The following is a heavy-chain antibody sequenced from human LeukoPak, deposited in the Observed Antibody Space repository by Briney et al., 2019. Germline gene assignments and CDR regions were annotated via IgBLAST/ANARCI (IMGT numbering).Heavy chain of an antibody. CDR1: GYSFTTYG. D-gene: IGHD2-2*01. J-gene: IGHJ6*02. Sequence: ASVKVSCKASGYSFTTYGISWVRQAPGQGLEWMAWISAYDGKTNYAQTFQSRVTMTTDTSTSTAYMELRSLRSDDTAVYYCAREAIIVPSGGMDLWGQGTTVTVSS. V-gene: IGHV1-18*01. CDR3: AREAIIVPSGGMDL. CDR2: ISAYDGKT.